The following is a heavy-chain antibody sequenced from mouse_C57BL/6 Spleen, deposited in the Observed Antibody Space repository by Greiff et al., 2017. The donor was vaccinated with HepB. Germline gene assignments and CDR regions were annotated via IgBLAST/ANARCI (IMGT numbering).Heavy chain of an antibody. D-gene: IGHD2-5*01. V-gene: IGHV5-6*01. CDR1: GFTFSSYG. J-gene: IGHJ2*01. CDR2: ISSGGSYT. Sequence: EVQLVESGGDLVKPGGSLKLSCAASGFTFSSYGMSWVRQTPDKRLEWVATISSGGSYTYYPDSVKGRFTISRDNAKNTLYLQMSSLKSEDTAMYYCARYSNFFYFDYWGQGTTLTVSS. CDR3: ARYSNFFYFDY.